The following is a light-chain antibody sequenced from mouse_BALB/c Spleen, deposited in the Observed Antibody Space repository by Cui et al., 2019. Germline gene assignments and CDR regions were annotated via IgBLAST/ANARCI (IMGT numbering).Light chain of an antibody. CDR2: EGD. CDR1: TDIEDD. J-gene: IGKJ2*01. V-gene: IGKV17-121*01. Sequence: ETTVTQSPASLPMAIAEKVTLRCITSTDIEDDMNWYKQKPGEPPKLLISEGDTLRPGVPSRFSSSGYGKDFVFTIENMLSEEVADYYWLQSDNLPYTFGGGTKLEIK. CDR3: LQSDNLPYT.